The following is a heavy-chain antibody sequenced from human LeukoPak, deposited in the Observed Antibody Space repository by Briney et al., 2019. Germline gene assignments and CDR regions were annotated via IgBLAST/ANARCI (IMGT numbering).Heavy chain of an antibody. D-gene: IGHD3-16*01. J-gene: IGHJ4*02. CDR2: IYQSGST. CDR1: AYSISSGYY. V-gene: IGHV4-38-2*01. CDR3: ARRNRGFDY. Sequence: SQTLSLACAVAAYSISSGYYWCWIRQPPGKGLEWIGSIYQSGSTYYNPSLKSRGTISVDTSKNQFSLKLSAVTAADTAVYYCARRNRGFDYWGQGTLVTVSS.